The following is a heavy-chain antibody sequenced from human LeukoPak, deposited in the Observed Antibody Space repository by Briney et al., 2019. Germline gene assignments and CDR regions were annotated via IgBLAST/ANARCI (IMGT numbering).Heavy chain of an antibody. CDR2: ISSSSSYI. Sequence: GGSLRLSCAASGFTFSSYSMNWVRQAPGKGLEWVSSISSSSSYIYYADSVKGRFTISRDNAKNSLYLQMNSLRAEDTAVYYCARAQFIAAAGKPPGAAYGMDVWGQGTTVTVSS. CDR3: ARAQFIAAAGKPPGAAYGMDV. V-gene: IGHV3-21*01. D-gene: IGHD6-13*01. J-gene: IGHJ6*02. CDR1: GFTFSSYS.